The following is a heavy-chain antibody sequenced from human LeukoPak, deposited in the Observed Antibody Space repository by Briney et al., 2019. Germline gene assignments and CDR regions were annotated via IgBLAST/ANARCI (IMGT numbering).Heavy chain of an antibody. D-gene: IGHD3-10*02. V-gene: IGHV3-30*18. CDR2: ISFDGTNK. CDR1: GFTFSSYG. J-gene: IGHJ6*04. CDR3: AELGITMIGGV. Sequence: GGSLRLSCAASGFTFSSYGMHWVRQAPGKGLEWVAVISFDGTNKFYADSVKGRFTISRDNSKKTVYLQMNSLRAEDAAVYYCAELGITMIGGVWGKGTTVTISS.